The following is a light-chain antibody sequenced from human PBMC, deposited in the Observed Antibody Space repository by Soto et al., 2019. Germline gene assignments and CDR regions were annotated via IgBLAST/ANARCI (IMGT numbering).Light chain of an antibody. Sequence: QSALTQPASXXXXXGQSITISCTGTSSDVGTYNLVSWYQQHPGKAPKLMIYEGNKRPSGVSNRFSGSKSGNTASLTISGLQAEDEADYYCSSYAGSSTPHVFGTGTKVTVL. J-gene: IGLJ1*01. CDR2: EGN. CDR3: SSYAGSSTPHV. CDR1: SSDVGTYNL. V-gene: IGLV2-23*01.